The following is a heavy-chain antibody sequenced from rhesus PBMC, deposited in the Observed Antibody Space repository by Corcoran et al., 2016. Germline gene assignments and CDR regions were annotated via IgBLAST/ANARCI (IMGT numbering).Heavy chain of an antibody. V-gene: IGHV4-173*01. D-gene: IGHD6-43*01. CDR1: GALISRTY. CDR3: AREGLGSSSYVVGRFDV. CDR2: ISGSGGST. Sequence: QLQLQESGPGLVKPSETLSLTCAVSGALISRTYWTLIRQPPGKGVEWIGRISGSGGSTDYNPSLKSRVTISTDTSKNQFSLKLSSVTAADTAVYYCAREGLGSSSYVVGRFDVWGPGVLVTVSS. J-gene: IGHJ5-1*01.